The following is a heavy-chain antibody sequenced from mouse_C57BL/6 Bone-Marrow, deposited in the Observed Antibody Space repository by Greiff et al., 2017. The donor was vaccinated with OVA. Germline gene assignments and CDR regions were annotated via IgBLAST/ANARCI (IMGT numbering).Heavy chain of an antibody. Sequence: EVQLQESGGGLVKPGGSLKLSCAASGFTFSSYAMSWVRQTPEKRLEWVATISDGGSYNYYPDHVKGRFTISRDNAKNNLYLQMSHLKTEYTDMYYCARDPYGMPFLDYGGQGTTLTVSS. V-gene: IGHV5-4*01. CDR3: ARDPYGMPFLDY. D-gene: IGHD1-1*01. CDR1: GFTFSSYA. J-gene: IGHJ2*01. CDR2: ISDGGSYN.